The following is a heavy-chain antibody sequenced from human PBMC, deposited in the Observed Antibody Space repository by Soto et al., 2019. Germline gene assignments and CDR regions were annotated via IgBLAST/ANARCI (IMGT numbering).Heavy chain of an antibody. CDR1: GFTFSIYS. J-gene: IGHJ4*02. CDR2: ISSSSRTI. V-gene: IGHV3-48*02. CDR3: ARVWSSGYSLDY. D-gene: IGHD3-22*01. Sequence: EVQLVESGGGLVQPGGSLRLSCEVSGFTFSIYSIHWVRQAPGKGLEGVSYISSSSRTIHYADSVKGRFTTSRDNAKNSVSLQMNSLREEDPAVYYCARVWSSGYSLDYWGQGTLVTVSS.